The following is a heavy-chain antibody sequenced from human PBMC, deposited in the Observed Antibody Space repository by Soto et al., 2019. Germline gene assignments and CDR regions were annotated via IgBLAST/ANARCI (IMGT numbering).Heavy chain of an antibody. J-gene: IGHJ4*02. V-gene: IGHV4-4*02. Sequence: QVQLQESGPGLATPSGTLSLTCAVSGVSLTSGNWWTWVRQSPQRGLEYIGEIFHDGTANYYPSFERRVAISVDTSRKQFSLKLTSVTAADTCVYFCARLVYDTRLNYMYFDFWGPGTLVTVSS. CDR2: IFHDGTA. CDR3: ARLVYDTRLNYMYFDF. D-gene: IGHD3-10*01. CDR1: GVSLTSGNW.